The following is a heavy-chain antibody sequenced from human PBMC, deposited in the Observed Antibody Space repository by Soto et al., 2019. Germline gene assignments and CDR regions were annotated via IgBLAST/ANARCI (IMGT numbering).Heavy chain of an antibody. CDR2: IYWDDDK. J-gene: IGHJ2*01. V-gene: IGHV2-5*02. Sequence: SGPTLVNPTQTLTLTCTFSGFSLSTSGVGVGWIRQPPGKALEWLALIYWDDDKRYSPSLKSRLTITKDTSKNQVVLTMTNMDPVDTATYYCAHSPRGYSSGWYLWYFDLWGRGTLVTVSS. CDR1: GFSLSTSGVG. D-gene: IGHD6-19*01. CDR3: AHSPRGYSSGWYLWYFDL.